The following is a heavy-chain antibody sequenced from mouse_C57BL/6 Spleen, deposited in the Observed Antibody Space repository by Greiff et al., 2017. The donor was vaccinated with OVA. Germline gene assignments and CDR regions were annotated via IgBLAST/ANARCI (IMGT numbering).Heavy chain of an antibody. J-gene: IGHJ2*01. CDR2: IYPGDGDT. CDR1: GYAFSSSW. CDR3: ARKGGTGSLDY. V-gene: IGHV1-82*01. Sequence: VQLQQSGPELVKPGASVKISCMASGYAFSSSWMNWVKQRPGKGLEWIGRIYPGDGDTNYNGKFKGKATLTADKSSSTAYMQLSSLTSEDSAVYFCARKGGTGSLDYWGQGTTLTVSS. D-gene: IGHD4-1*01.